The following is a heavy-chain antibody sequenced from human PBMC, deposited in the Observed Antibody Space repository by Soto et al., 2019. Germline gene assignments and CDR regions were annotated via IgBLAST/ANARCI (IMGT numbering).Heavy chain of an antibody. J-gene: IGHJ4*02. D-gene: IGHD3-22*01. CDR2: IFSNDEK. CDR3: ARIQRISMIVVSKPYFDY. V-gene: IGHV2-26*01. Sequence: GSGPTLVNPTETLTLTCTVSGFSLSNPRMGVSWIRQPPGKALEWLAHIFSNDEKSYSTSLKSRLTISRDTSKSQVVLTMTNMDPVDTATYYCARIQRISMIVVSKPYFDYWGQGALVTSPQ. CDR1: GFSLSNPRMG.